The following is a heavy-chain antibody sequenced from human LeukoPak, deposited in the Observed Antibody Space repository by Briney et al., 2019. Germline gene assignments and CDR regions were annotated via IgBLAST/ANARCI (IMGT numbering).Heavy chain of an antibody. V-gene: IGHV4-39*01. Sequence: KPSETLSLTCTVSGGSISSSSYYWGWIRQPPGKGREWIGSIYYSGSTNYNPSLKSRVTISVDTSKNQFSLKLSSVTAADTAVYYCARQNHYYDSSGYPFDYWGQGTLVTVSS. J-gene: IGHJ4*02. CDR1: GGSISSSSYY. CDR2: IYYSGST. D-gene: IGHD3-22*01. CDR3: ARQNHYYDSSGYPFDY.